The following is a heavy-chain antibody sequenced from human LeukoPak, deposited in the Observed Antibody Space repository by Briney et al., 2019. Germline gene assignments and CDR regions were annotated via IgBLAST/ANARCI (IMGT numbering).Heavy chain of an antibody. J-gene: IGHJ6*02. CDR3: ARGGPAPYKQNYGMDV. CDR1: GFTFSSYD. V-gene: IGHV3-13*01. Sequence: PGGSLRLSCAASGFTFSSYDMHWVRQATGKGMEWVSAIGTVGDTYYPGSVKGRFTISRENAKNSLYLQMNSLRAGDTAVYYCARGGPAPYKQNYGMDVWGQGTTVIVSS. D-gene: IGHD1-14*01. CDR2: IGTVGDT.